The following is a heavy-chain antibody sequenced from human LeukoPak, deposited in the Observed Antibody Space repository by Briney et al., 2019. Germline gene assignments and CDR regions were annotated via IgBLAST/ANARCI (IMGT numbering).Heavy chain of an antibody. CDR1: GGPISSYY. V-gene: IGHV4-59*01. CDR2: IYYSGST. Sequence: SETLSLTCTVSGGPISSYYWSWIRQPPGKGLEWIGYIYYSGSTNYNPSLKSRVTISVDTSKNQFSLKLSSVTAADTAVYYCARDENGMDVWGQGTTVTVSS. J-gene: IGHJ6*02. CDR3: ARDENGMDV.